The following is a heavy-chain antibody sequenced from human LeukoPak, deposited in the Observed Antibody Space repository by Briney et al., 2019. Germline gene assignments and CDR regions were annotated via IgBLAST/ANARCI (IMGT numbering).Heavy chain of an antibody. CDR1: GFTFSSYG. V-gene: IGHV3-33*01. CDR2: IWYDGSNK. D-gene: IGHD5-18*01. J-gene: IGHJ4*02. CDR3: ARGRYSYGFFDY. Sequence: GGSLRLSCAASGFTFSSYGMHWVRQAPGKGLEWVAVIWYDGSNKYYADSVKGRFTISRDNSKNTQYLQMNSLRAEDTAVYYCARGRYSYGFFDYWGQGTLVTVSS.